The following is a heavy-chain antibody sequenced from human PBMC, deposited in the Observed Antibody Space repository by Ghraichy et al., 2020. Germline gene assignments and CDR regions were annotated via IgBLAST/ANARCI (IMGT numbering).Heavy chain of an antibody. J-gene: IGHJ4*02. CDR3: ARANPYNGMVPGRGFDY. D-gene: IGHD3-10*01. Sequence: GGSLRLSCAASGFTFSNYAMNWVRQAPGIGLEWVAYISHNGGTIYYADSVRGRFTISRDNAKNSLYLQMNSLRAEDTAVYFCARANPYNGMVPGRGFDYWGQGTLVTVSS. CDR1: GFTFSNYA. CDR2: ISHNGGTI. V-gene: IGHV3-48*03.